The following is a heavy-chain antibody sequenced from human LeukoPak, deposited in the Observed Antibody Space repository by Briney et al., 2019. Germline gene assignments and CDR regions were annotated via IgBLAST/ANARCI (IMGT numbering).Heavy chain of an antibody. D-gene: IGHD3-3*01. J-gene: IGHJ4*02. Sequence: GGSLRLSCAASGFTVSSNYMSWVRQAPGKGLEWVSVIYSGGSTYYADSVKGRFTISRDNSKNTLYLQMYSLRAEDTAVYYCARGRDDFWSGYPFYWGQGTLVTVSS. V-gene: IGHV3-66*02. CDR3: ARGRDDFWSGYPFY. CDR2: IYSGGST. CDR1: GFTVSSNY.